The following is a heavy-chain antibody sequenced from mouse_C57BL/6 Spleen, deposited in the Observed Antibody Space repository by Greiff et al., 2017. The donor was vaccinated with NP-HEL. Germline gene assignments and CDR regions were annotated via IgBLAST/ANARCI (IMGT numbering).Heavy chain of an antibody. CDR3: ERDGGHYAMDY. CDR2: IYPGDGDT. V-gene: IGHV1-82*01. CDR1: GYSFSSSW. Sequence: QVQLQQSGPELVKPGASVKISCKASGYSFSSSWMNWVKQRPGKGLEWIGRIYPGDGDTNYNGKFKGKATLTEDKSSSTAYMQLSSLTSEDAAVYFCERDGGHYAMDYWGQGTSVTVSS. J-gene: IGHJ4*01.